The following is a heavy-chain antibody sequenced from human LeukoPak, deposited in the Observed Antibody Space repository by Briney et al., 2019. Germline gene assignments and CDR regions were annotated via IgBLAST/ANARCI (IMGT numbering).Heavy chain of an antibody. CDR1: GFTFSRFA. D-gene: IGHD4-17*01. V-gene: IGHV3-23*01. CDR2: IGALGGST. J-gene: IGHJ6*02. CDR3: ARGGSYGDYLNGMDV. Sequence: PGGSLRLSCEASGFTFSRFAMTWVRHAPGKGLEWVSTIGALGGSTNYADSVKGRFTISRDNSKNTLYLQMNSLRAEDTAVYYCARGGSYGDYLNGMDVWGQGTTVTVSS.